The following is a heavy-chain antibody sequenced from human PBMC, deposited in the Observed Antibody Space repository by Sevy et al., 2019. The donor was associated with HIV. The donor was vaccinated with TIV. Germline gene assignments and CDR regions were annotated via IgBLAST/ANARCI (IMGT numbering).Heavy chain of an antibody. CDR2: ISRSGRST. J-gene: IGHJ6*02. V-gene: IGHV3-23*01. CDR1: GFTVSSNY. D-gene: IGHD2-15*01. Sequence: GGSLRLSCAASGFTVSSNYMSWVRQAPGKGLEWVSSISRSGRSTYSADSVEGRFTISRDNFKNTLYLQLSSLRVDDTAVYYCAKGYCDGGSCPRDYYYYGMDVWGQGTTVTVSS. CDR3: AKGYCDGGSCPRDYYYYGMDV.